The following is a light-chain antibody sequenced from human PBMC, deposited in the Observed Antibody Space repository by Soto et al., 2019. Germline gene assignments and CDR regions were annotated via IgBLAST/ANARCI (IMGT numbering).Light chain of an antibody. CDR3: QQYENRPLT. J-gene: IGKJ4*01. CDR1: QDITNY. CDR2: DAA. V-gene: IGKV1-33*01. Sequence: DIQLTQSPPSLSASVGDGVTITCQASQDITNYLNWYQHKSGKSPKLLIFDAANLEAGVLSRFSGRGSGTQFTFTISSLQPEDVATYYCQQYENRPLTFGGGTKVE.